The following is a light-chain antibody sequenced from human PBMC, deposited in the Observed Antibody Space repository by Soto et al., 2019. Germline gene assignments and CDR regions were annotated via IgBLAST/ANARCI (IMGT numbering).Light chain of an antibody. CDR1: QSVSGW. J-gene: IGKJ2*01. CDR2: QAS. CDR3: QHYNDYSYT. V-gene: IGKV1-5*03. Sequence: DSQMTQSPSILSASVGDRVAICCRASQSVSGWLAWYQQKPGKVPKLLIYQASTLEDGVPSRFSGSGSGTEFTLTISSLQPDDSATYYCQHYNDYSYTFGPGTKVDIK.